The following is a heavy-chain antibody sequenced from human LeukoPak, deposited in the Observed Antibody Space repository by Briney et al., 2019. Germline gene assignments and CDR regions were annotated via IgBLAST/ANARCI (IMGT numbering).Heavy chain of an antibody. J-gene: IGHJ4*02. D-gene: IGHD5-24*01. V-gene: IGHV1-18*04. Sequence: ASVKVSCKPSGYIFTTYNLHWVRQAPGQGLEWMGWISTSTGDTDYARNLRGRVTMSTDASTGTAYMELRRLRSDDTAVYYCARAHNVLFDFWGQGTLLTV. CDR2: ISTSTGDT. CDR1: GYIFTTYN. CDR3: ARAHNVLFDF.